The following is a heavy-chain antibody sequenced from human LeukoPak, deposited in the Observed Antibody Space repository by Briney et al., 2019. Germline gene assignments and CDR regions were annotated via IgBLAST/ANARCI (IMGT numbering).Heavy chain of an antibody. Sequence: GASVKVSCKASGYTLTRYGISWVRQAPGQGLEWMRWISVDNGNTKYAQKILGRVTMTTDTSTSTVYMQLRSLRFDDTAVYYCARGGGHIVVVTANDPPDYWGQGTLVTVSS. V-gene: IGHV1-18*01. J-gene: IGHJ4*02. CDR3: ARGGGHIVVVTANDPPDY. D-gene: IGHD2-21*02. CDR2: ISVDNGNT. CDR1: GYTLTRYG.